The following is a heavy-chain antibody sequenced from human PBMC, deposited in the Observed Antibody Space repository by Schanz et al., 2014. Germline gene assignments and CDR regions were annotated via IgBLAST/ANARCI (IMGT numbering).Heavy chain of an antibody. J-gene: IGHJ6*02. Sequence: VHLVESGGGLVKRGGSLRLSCAASGFTFSDYYMSWIRQAPGKGLEWVSYISGTTTYTNYADSVKGRFTISRDNAKNSLYLQMNSLSADDTAVFYCAKGMGYCSGGTCYDYYYYGLDVWGQGTTVTVSS. CDR3: AKGMGYCSGGTCYDYYYYGLDV. CDR2: ISGTTTYT. V-gene: IGHV3-11*05. CDR1: GFTFSDYY. D-gene: IGHD2-15*01.